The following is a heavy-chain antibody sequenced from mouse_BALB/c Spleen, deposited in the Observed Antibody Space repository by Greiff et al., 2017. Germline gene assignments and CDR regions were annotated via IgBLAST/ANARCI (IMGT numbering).Heavy chain of an antibody. D-gene: IGHD1-1*01. CDR1: GYSITSDYA. CDR3: AAGYGSSEGYFDV. CDR2: ISYSGST. J-gene: IGHJ1*01. Sequence: EVQLQQSGPGLVKPSQSLSLTCTVTGYSITSDYAWNWIRQFPGNKLEWMGYISYSGSTSYNPSLKSRISITRDTSKNQFFLQLNSVTTEDTATYYCAAGYGSSEGYFDVWGAGTTVTVSS. V-gene: IGHV3-2*02.